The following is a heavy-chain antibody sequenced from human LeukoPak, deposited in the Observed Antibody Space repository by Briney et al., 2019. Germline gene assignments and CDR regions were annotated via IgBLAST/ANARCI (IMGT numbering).Heavy chain of an antibody. J-gene: IGHJ4*02. V-gene: IGHV3-23*01. CDR1: GFTFSSYA. CDR3: AKGESRDFWSALF. Sequence: PGGSLRLSCAAPGFTFSSYAMTWVRQAPGKGLEWVSAISGSGGSTYYADSVKGRLTISRDNSKNTLYLQMNSLRAEDTAIYYCAKGESRDFWSALFWGQGTLVTVSS. D-gene: IGHD3-3*01. CDR2: ISGSGGST.